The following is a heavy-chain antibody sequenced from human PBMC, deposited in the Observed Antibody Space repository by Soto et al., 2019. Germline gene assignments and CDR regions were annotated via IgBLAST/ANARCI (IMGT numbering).Heavy chain of an antibody. CDR1: GGSFSGYY. J-gene: IGHJ3*02. Sequence: QVQLQQWGAGLLKPSETLSLTCAVYGGSFSGYYWSWIRQPPGKGLAWIGEINHSGSTNYNPSLKRRVTISVDTSKNQFSLKLSSVTAADTAVYYCARGAGYCSGGSCYGDAFDIWGQGTMVTVSS. CDR2: INHSGST. D-gene: IGHD2-15*01. V-gene: IGHV4-34*01. CDR3: ARGAGYCSGGSCYGDAFDI.